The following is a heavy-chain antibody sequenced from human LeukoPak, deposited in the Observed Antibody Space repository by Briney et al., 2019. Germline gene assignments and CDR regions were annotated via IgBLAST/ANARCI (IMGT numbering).Heavy chain of an antibody. CDR2: ISGSGDNT. CDR1: GFTFSSQS. Sequence: PGGSLRLPCAASGFTFSSQSMTWVRQAPGKGLEWVSGISGSGDNTYYGDSVKGRFTISRDNSKSTMYLQMNSLRVEDTAVYYCVKWTGYGMNWGQGTLVTVSS. D-gene: IGHD3/OR15-3a*01. V-gene: IGHV3-23*01. CDR3: VKWTGYGMN. J-gene: IGHJ4*02.